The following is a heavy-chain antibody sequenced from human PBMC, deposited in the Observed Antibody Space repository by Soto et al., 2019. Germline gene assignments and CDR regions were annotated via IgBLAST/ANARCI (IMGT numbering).Heavy chain of an antibody. CDR3: ARAGVWFGSRLDY. J-gene: IGHJ4*02. CDR1: GGSITTYY. V-gene: IGHV4-59*01. CDR2: FYNSGGT. D-gene: IGHD3-10*01. Sequence: QVQLQESGPGLVKPSETLSLTCTVSGGSITTYYWTWIRQPPGKGLEWIGYFYNSGGTNYNPSLTSRVTISAATHNTHFSLTLKSVTAADTAVYFCARAGVWFGSRLDYWGQGTLVTVSS.